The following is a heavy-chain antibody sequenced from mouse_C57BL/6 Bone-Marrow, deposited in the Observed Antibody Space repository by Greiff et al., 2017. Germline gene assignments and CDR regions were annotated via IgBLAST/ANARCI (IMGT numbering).Heavy chain of an antibody. D-gene: IGHD2-4*01. J-gene: IGHJ2*01. CDR2: IYPRSGNT. CDR3: ARDDDDDY. Sequence: VKLQESGAELARPGASVKLSCKASGYTFTSYGISWVKQRTGQGLEWIGEIYPRSGNTYYNEKFKGKATLTADKSSSTAYMELRSLTSEDSAVYFCARDDDDDYWGQGTTLTVSS. V-gene: IGHV1-81*01. CDR1: GYTFTSYG.